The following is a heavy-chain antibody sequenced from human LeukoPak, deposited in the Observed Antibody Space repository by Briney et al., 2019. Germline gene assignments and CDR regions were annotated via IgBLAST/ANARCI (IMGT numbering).Heavy chain of an antibody. CDR3: ARGGGSDY. D-gene: IGHD2-15*01. Sequence: SETLSLTCTLSGGSISSYYWSWIRQPPGKGLEWIGYIYYSGSTNYNPSLKSRVTISVDTSKNQFSLKLSSVTAADTAVYYCARGGGSDYWGQGTLVTVSS. CDR1: GGSISSYY. V-gene: IGHV4-59*01. CDR2: IYYSGST. J-gene: IGHJ4*02.